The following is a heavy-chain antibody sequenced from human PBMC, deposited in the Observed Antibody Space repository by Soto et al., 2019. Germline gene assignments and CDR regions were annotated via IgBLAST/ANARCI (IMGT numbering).Heavy chain of an antibody. Sequence: SETLSLTCTVSGGSISSGDYYWSWIRQPPGKGLEWIGYIYYSGSTYYNPSLKSRVTISVDTSKNQFSLKLSSVTAADTAVYYCAIGFFRLNWFDPWGRGTLVT. J-gene: IGHJ5*02. V-gene: IGHV4-30-4*01. D-gene: IGHD3-3*01. CDR1: GGSISSGDYY. CDR3: AIGFFRLNWFDP. CDR2: IYYSGST.